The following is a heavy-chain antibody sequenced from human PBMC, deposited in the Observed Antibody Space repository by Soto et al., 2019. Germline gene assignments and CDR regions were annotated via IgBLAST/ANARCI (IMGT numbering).Heavy chain of an antibody. V-gene: IGHV4-31*03. CDR1: GGSISSGGYY. D-gene: IGHD2-21*01. CDR2: IYYSGST. CDR3: AREVTILPEAYYYYMDV. J-gene: IGHJ6*03. Sequence: PSETLSLTCTVSGGSISSGGYYWSWIRQHPGKGLEWIGYIYYSGSTYYNPSLKSRVTISVDTSKNQFSLKLSSVTAADTAVYYCAREVTILPEAYYYYMDVWGKGTTVTVSS.